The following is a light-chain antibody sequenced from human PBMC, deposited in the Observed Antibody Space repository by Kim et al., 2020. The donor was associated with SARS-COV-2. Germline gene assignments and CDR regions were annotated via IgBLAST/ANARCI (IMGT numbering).Light chain of an antibody. J-gene: IGLJ2*01. Sequence: QSVLIQPPSVSETPGQRVTISCSGTRSNVGSKTVNWYQQLPGAAPKLLIYSDDDRPSGVPDRFSGSKSGSSASLAISGLQSEDEADYYCSAWDDSLNSVVFGGGTQLTVL. CDR2: SDD. V-gene: IGLV1-44*01. CDR1: RSNVGSKT. CDR3: SAWDDSLNSVV.